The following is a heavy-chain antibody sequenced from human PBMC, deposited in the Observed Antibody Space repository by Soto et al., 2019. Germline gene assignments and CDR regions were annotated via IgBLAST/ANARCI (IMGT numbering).Heavy chain of an antibody. CDR1: GFTFTNYA. J-gene: IGHJ4*02. D-gene: IGHD4-4*01. CDR2: SSGSGSGGST. CDR3: AKDRDDYRNYVFDY. Sequence: EVQLLESGGGLVQPGGSLRLSCAASGFTFTNYAMTWVRQAPGKGLEWVSISSGSGSGGSTNYADSVKGRFTISRDNSKNTLYLQMNSLIVEETAVYYCAKDRDDYRNYVFDYWGQGTLVTVSS. V-gene: IGHV3-23*01.